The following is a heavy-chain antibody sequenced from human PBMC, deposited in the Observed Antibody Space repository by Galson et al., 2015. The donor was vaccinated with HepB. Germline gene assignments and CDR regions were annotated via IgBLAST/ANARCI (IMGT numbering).Heavy chain of an antibody. CDR2: IRSKANRYAT. V-gene: IGHV3-73*01. J-gene: IGHJ4*02. Sequence: SLRLSCAASGFTFSGSAIHWVRQASGKGLEWIGRIRSKANRYATGYAASVKGRFTISRDDSKNTAYLQMNSLKTEDPAVYYCTRRGDSGWYGKEDYWGQGTLVTVPS. CDR1: GFTFSGSA. D-gene: IGHD6-19*01. CDR3: TRRGDSGWYGKEDY.